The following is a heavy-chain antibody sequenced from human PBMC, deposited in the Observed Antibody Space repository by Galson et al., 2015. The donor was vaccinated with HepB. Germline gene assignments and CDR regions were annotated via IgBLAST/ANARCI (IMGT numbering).Heavy chain of an antibody. D-gene: IGHD3-22*01. J-gene: IGHJ4*02. CDR1: SHY. V-gene: IGHV4-59*11. CDR3: ARGEYGSHSSGLDY. CDR2: IYYSGST. Sequence: SHYWSWIRQPPGKGLEWIGYIYYSGSTNYNPSLKSRVTISVDTSKNQFSLKLSSVTAADTAVYYCARGEYGSHSSGLDYWGQGTLVTVSS.